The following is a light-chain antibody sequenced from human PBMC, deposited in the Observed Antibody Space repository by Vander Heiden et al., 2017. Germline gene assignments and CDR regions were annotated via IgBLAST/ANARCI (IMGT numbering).Light chain of an antibody. CDR2: GAS. CDR1: QSVSSSY. J-gene: IGKJ1*01. Sequence: EIVLTESPGTLSLSPGERATLSCRASQSVSSSYLAWYQQKPGQAPRLLIYGASSRATGIPDRFSGSGSGTDFTLTISRLEPEDLAVHYCQQECSSPKTFGQGTKVEIK. V-gene: IGKV3-20*01. CDR3: QQECSSPKT.